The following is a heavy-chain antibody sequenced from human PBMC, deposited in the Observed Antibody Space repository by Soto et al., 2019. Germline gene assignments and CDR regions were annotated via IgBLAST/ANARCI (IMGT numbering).Heavy chain of an antibody. CDR3: VRSGTARLLRHSWFDT. V-gene: IGHV3-21*01. Sequence: EVQLVESGGGLVKPGGSLRLSCAASGFTFNTYDMNWVRQAPGKGLEWVSSITTSSAYIYYADSLKGRITISRDNAKNLPYLQMNSLRAEDTAVYYYVRSGTARLLRHSWFDTWGQGTLVTVSS. D-gene: IGHD2-21*01. CDR2: ITTSSAYI. CDR1: GFTFNTYD. J-gene: IGHJ5*02.